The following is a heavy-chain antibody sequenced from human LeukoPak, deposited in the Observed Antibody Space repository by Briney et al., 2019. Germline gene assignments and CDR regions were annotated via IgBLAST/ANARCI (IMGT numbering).Heavy chain of an antibody. J-gene: IGHJ4*02. CDR3: ARDLTPLMWTAHEY. CDR1: GFTFSSYS. V-gene: IGHV3-21*06. Sequence: GGSLRLSCAASGFTFSSYSMYWVRQAPGKGLQWVSSISGSSTYIYYADSVKGRFTISRDNAKNSLYLQMNSLRVEDTAVYYCARDLTPLMWTAHEYWGQGTLVTVSS. D-gene: IGHD2-21*01. CDR2: ISGSSTYI.